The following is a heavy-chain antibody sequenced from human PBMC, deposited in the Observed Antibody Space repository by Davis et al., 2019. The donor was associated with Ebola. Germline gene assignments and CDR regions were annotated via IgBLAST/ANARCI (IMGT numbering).Heavy chain of an antibody. CDR2: INPYSGDT. V-gene: IGHV1-2*02. CDR3: ARVLYNGGWYYFDY. Sequence: ASVKVSCKASRYTFTAYFMHWVRQAPGQGLEWIGRINPYSGDTIYGERFQGRVTMTRDTSINTAYMELSRLRSDDTAVYYCARVLYNGGWYYFDYWGQGTLVTVSS. J-gene: IGHJ4*02. D-gene: IGHD6-19*01. CDR1: RYTFTAYF.